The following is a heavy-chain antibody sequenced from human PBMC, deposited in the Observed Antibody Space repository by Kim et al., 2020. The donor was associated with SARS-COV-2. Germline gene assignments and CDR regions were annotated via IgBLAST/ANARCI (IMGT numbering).Heavy chain of an antibody. V-gene: IGHV3-7*01. J-gene: IGHJ3*02. D-gene: IGHD6-13*01. CDR1: GFTFSSYW. CDR2: IKQDGSEK. CDR3: ARVTGIAAATALAFDI. Sequence: GGSLRPSCAASGFTFSSYWMSWVRQAPGKGLEWVANIKQDGSEKYYVDSVKGRFTISRDNAKNSLYLQMNSLRAEDTAVYYCARVTGIAAATALAFDIWGQGRMVTVSS.